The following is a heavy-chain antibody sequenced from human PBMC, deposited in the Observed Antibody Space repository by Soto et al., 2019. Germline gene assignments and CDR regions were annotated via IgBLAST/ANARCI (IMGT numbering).Heavy chain of an antibody. CDR3: ASPTVWDFGYYYMDV. V-gene: IGHV7-4-1*01. D-gene: IGHD2-8*01. CDR1: GYTFTSYA. Sequence: ASVKVSCKASGYTFTSYAMNWVRQAPGQGLEWMGWINTNTGNPTYAQGFTGRFVFSLDTSVSTAYLQICSLKAEDTAVYYCASPTVWDFGYYYMDVWGKGTTVTVSS. CDR2: INTNTGNP. J-gene: IGHJ6*03.